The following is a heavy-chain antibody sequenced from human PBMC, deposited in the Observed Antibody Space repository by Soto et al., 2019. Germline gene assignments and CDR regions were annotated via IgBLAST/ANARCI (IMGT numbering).Heavy chain of an antibody. Sequence: SETLSLTCIVSGGSISSSSYYWGWIRQPPGKGLEWIGSIYYSGSTYYNPSLKSRVTISVDTSKNQFSLKLSSVTAADTAVYYCACIFSGGYGYGFYYYGMDVWGQGTTVTVSS. D-gene: IGHD5-18*01. J-gene: IGHJ6*02. CDR3: ACIFSGGYGYGFYYYGMDV. CDR1: GGSISSSSYY. CDR2: IYYSGST. V-gene: IGHV4-39*01.